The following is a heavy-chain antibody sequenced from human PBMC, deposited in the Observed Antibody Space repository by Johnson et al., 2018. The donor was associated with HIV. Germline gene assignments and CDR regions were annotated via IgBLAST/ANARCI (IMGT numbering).Heavy chain of an antibody. CDR2: ISGSGGST. Sequence: VQLLESGGGLVQPGGSLGLSCAASGFTFNNYAMTWVRQAPGKGLEWVSVISGSGGSTYYADSVKGRFTLSRDVSKNTLYLQMNTLRLEDTAVYFCARGRGSSWLVGHDSFEFWGQGTMVTVSS. CDR1: GFTFNNYA. D-gene: IGHD6-13*01. V-gene: IGHV3-23*01. CDR3: ARGRGSSWLVGHDSFEF. J-gene: IGHJ3*01.